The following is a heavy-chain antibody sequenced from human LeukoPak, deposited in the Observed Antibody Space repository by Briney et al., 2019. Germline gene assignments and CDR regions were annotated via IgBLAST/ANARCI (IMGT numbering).Heavy chain of an antibody. CDR1: GYTFTSYG. J-gene: IGHJ5*02. CDR2: TSGYNGNT. V-gene: IGHV1-18*01. D-gene: IGHD6-13*01. Sequence: ASVKVSCKASGYTFTSYGITWVRQAPGQGIEWMGRTSGYNGNTNYAQKFQGRVAMTTDTPTNTANMELRSLRSDDSAVYYCVREQPDISSYRRNWFDPWGQGTLVTVSS. CDR3: VREQPDISSYRRNWFDP.